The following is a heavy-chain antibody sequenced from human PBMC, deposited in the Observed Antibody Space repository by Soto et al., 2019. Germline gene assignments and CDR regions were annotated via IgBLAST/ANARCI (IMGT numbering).Heavy chain of an antibody. V-gene: IGHV4-59*01. D-gene: IGHD3-9*01. J-gene: IGHJ4*02. CDR2: VSSTAST. CDR3: ARGMAEEQIFYYFDY. Sequence: SETLSLTCTVSGASITQYYWNWIRQSPGKGLEWIVSVSSTASTVYNPSLTSRVTVSLDTSKNQFSLKLRSVTAADTAVYYCARGMAEEQIFYYFDYWGQGALVTVSS. CDR1: GASITQYY.